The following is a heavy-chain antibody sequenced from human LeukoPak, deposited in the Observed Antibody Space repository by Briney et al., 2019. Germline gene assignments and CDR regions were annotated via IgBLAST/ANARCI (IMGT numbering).Heavy chain of an antibody. D-gene: IGHD3-3*01. CDR2: FDPEDGET. J-gene: IGHJ4*02. CDR1: GYTLTELS. V-gene: IGHV1-24*01. CDR3: ATPPPFFGVVPYYFDY. Sequence: ASVKVSCKVSGYTLTELSMHWVRQAPGKGLGWMGGFDPEDGETIYAQKFQGRVTMTEDTSTDTAYMELSSLRSEDTAVYYCATPPPFFGVVPYYFDYWGQGTLVTVSS.